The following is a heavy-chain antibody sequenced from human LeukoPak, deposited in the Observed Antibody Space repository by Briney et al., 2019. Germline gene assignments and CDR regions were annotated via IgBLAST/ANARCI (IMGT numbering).Heavy chain of an antibody. Sequence: SETLSLTCAVSGGPFSGYFWSWIRQSSGKGLEWIGEIHNSGTTNYNPSLNSRVTISEDTSKNQFYLDLSSVTAADTAVYYCARRYYYNLGSFPFDFWGQGTLVTVSS. V-gene: IGHV4-34*01. CDR2: IHNSGTT. CDR1: GGPFSGYF. D-gene: IGHD3-10*01. J-gene: IGHJ4*02. CDR3: ARRYYYNLGSFPFDF.